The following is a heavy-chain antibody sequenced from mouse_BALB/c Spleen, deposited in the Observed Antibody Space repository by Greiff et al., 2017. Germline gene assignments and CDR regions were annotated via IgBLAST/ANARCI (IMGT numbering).Heavy chain of an antibody. J-gene: IGHJ3*01. Sequence: EVQLQQSGTVLARPGASVKMSCKASGYSFTSYWMHWVKQRPGQGLEWIGAIYPGNSDTSYNQKFKGKAKLTAVTSASTAYMELSSLTNEDSAVYYCTRSYDYDVGWFAYWGQGTLVTVSA. V-gene: IGHV1-5*01. CDR3: TRSYDYDVGWFAY. D-gene: IGHD2-4*01. CDR1: GYSFTSYW. CDR2: IYPGNSDT.